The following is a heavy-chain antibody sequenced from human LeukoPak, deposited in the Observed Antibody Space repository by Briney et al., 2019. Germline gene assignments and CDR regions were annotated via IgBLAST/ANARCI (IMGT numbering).Heavy chain of an antibody. CDR1: GYTFTGYY. CDR3: ARDLWGIAVAGYNWFDP. CDR2: INPNSGGT. Sequence: AASVTVSCKASGYTFTGYYMHWVRQAPGQGLEWMGWINPNSGGTNYAQKFQGRVTMTRDTSISTAYMELSRLRSDDTAVYYCARDLWGIAVAGYNWFDPWGQGTLVTVSS. V-gene: IGHV1-2*02. D-gene: IGHD6-19*01. J-gene: IGHJ5*02.